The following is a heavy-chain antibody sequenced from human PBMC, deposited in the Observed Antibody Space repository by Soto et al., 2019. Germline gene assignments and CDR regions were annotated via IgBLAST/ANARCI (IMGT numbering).Heavy chain of an antibody. CDR1: GDSISSHY. CDR3: ARGSILTGYPKYYFDY. CDR2: TSYSGST. Sequence: SETLSLTCTVSGDSISSHYWSWIRQPPGKGLEWIGYTSYSGSTNYKPFLKSRVTISLDTSKNQFSLKLSSVTAADTAVYFCARGSILTGYPKYYFDYWGQGTLVTVPQ. V-gene: IGHV4-59*11. D-gene: IGHD3-9*01. J-gene: IGHJ4*02.